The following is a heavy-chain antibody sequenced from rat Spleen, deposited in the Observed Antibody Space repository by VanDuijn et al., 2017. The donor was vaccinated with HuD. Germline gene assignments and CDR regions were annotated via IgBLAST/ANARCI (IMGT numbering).Heavy chain of an antibody. J-gene: IGHJ2*01. CDR3: PRAMGMTFFDY. D-gene: IGHD1-7*01. CDR2: INYDGSSI. V-gene: IGHV5-7*01. Sequence: EVQLVESGGDLVQPGRSMKLSCAASGFTFSNFDMAWVRQAPKKGLECIATINYDGSSITYRDSVKGRFTISRDNAKSTLYLQMDSLRSEDTATYYCPRAMGMTFFDYWDQGVMVTVSS. CDR1: GFTFSNFD.